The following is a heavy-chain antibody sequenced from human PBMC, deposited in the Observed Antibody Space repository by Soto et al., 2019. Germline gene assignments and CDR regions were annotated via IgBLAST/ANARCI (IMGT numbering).Heavy chain of an antibody. Sequence: QVQLQESGPGLVKPSETLSLACNVSGGSFGNYYWSWIRQPPGKGLEWIGYIYFGGSTNYNPSLKGRATISIDTSKHQLALRLSSGTAADSAVYYCATGLFVPDNYFHYGVDVWGHGTAVTISS. V-gene: IGHV4-59*01. CDR1: GGSFGNYY. J-gene: IGHJ6*02. D-gene: IGHD2-21*01. CDR2: IYFGGST. CDR3: ATGLFVPDNYFHYGVDV.